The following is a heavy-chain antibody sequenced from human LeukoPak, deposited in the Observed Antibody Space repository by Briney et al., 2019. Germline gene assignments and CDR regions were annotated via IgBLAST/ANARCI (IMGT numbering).Heavy chain of an antibody. CDR3: ARGRGVHDSHTYDYFDY. V-gene: IGHV1-46*01. CDR1: GYTFTSYY. CDR2: INPAGGST. Sequence: ASVKVSCKASGYTFTSYYIHWVRQAPRQGLEWMGIINPAGGSTTYAQKFQGSRLTLTRDTSTSTVYMELSSLRSEDTAVYYCARGRGVHDSHTYDYFDYWGQGSLVTVSS. J-gene: IGHJ4*02. D-gene: IGHD3-22*01.